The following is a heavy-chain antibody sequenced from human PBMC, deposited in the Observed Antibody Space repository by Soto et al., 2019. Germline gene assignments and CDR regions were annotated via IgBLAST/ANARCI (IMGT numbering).Heavy chain of an antibody. Sequence: QVQLVQSGAEVKKPGSSVKVSCKASGGTFSRYTISWVRQSPGPGLEWMGRIIPILGIANYAQKIQGRVTITADKSTSTAYMELSSLRSEDTAVYYCARSMSGEAVDVTGAFDIWGQGTMVTVS. J-gene: IGHJ3*02. CDR2: IIPILGIA. V-gene: IGHV1-69*02. CDR3: ARSMSGEAVDVTGAFDI. CDR1: GGTFSRYT. D-gene: IGHD6-19*01.